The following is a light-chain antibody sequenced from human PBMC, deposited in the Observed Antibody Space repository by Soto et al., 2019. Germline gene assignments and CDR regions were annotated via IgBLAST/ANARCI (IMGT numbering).Light chain of an antibody. J-gene: IGKJ1*01. CDR3: QQYGSSSWT. CDR2: GAS. CDR1: QSVSSSY. Sequence: EIVLTQSPGTLSLSPGERATLSCRARQSVSSSYLAWYQQKPGQAPRLLIYGASSRATGIPDRFSGSGSETDFTLTISTLEPEDFAVYYCQQYGSSSWTFGQGTKVEIK. V-gene: IGKV3-20*01.